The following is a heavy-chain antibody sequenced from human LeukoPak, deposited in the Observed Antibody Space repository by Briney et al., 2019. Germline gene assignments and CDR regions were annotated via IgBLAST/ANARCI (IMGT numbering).Heavy chain of an antibody. J-gene: IGHJ4*02. Sequence: SETLSLTCTVSGGSVNSGSYYWNWIRQPPGKGLEWIGYIYYSGSTNYNPSLKSRVTISVDTSKNQFSLKLSSVTAADTAVYYCAGSRGGYRKDFDYWGQGTLVTVSS. D-gene: IGHD1-26*01. CDR3: AGSRGGYRKDFDY. V-gene: IGHV4-61*01. CDR1: GGSVNSGSYY. CDR2: IYYSGST.